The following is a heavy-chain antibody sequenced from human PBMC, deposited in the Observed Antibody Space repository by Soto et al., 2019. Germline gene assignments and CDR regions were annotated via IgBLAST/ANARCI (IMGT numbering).Heavy chain of an antibody. CDR1: GGTFSSYA. CDR2: IIPIFGTA. J-gene: IGHJ4*02. V-gene: IGHV1-69*13. Sequence: SVKVSCKASGGTFSSYAISWVRQAPGQGLEWMGGIIPIFGTANYAQKFQGRVTITADESTSTAYMELSSLRSEDTAVYYCATEDFKDYYDSSGYYYSFDYWGQGTMVTVYS. D-gene: IGHD3-22*01. CDR3: ATEDFKDYYDSSGYYYSFDY.